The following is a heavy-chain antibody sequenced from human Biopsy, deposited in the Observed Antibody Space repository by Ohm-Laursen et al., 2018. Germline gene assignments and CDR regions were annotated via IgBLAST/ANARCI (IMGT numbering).Heavy chain of an antibody. CDR2: FSPEEGET. CDR3: AADIIFTLDS. V-gene: IGHV1-24*01. CDR1: GHALSELS. Sequence: ASSVKVSCKVFGHALSELSMHWVRQSPGKGLEWMGGFSPEEGETLYAQKFQGRVTMSEDTSTDTAYMELSSLTSEDTAVYYCAADIIFTLDSWGQGTLVTVSS. D-gene: IGHD2/OR15-2a*01. J-gene: IGHJ4*02.